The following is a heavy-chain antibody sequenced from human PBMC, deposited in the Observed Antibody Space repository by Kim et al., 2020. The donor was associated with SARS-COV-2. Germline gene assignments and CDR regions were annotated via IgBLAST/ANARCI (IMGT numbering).Heavy chain of an antibody. V-gene: IGHV3-33*01. CDR2: IWYDGSNK. J-gene: IGHJ6*02. D-gene: IGHD6-19*01. Sequence: GGSLRLSCAASGFTFSSYGMHWVRQAPGKGLEWVAVIWYDGSNKYYADSVKGRFTISRDNSKNTLYLQMNSLRAEDTAVYYCARDLVKQWLVHDRHGMDVWGQGTTVTVSS. CDR1: GFTFSSYG. CDR3: ARDLVKQWLVHDRHGMDV.